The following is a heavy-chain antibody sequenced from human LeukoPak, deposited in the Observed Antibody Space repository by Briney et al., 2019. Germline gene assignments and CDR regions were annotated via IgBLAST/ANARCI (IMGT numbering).Heavy chain of an antibody. V-gene: IGHV1-2*02. J-gene: IGHJ4*02. Sequence: ASVKVSCKASGYTFTGYYMHWVRQAPGQGLEWMGWINPNSGGTNYAQKFQGRVTMTRDTSISTAYMELSRLRSDDTAVYYCARSVITFGGVIVIDDSYYFDYWGQGTLVTVSS. CDR3: ARSVITFGGVIVIDDSYYFDY. D-gene: IGHD3-16*02. CDR2: INPNSGGT. CDR1: GYTFTGYY.